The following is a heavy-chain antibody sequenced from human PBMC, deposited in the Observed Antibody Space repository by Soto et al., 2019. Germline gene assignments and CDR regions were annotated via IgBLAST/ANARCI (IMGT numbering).Heavy chain of an antibody. V-gene: IGHV4-59*01. CDR1: GGSIGSYY. CDR3: ARDLAGFDY. Sequence: SETLPLTCTVSGGSIGSYYWSWIRQPPGKGLEWIGYIYYSGSTNYNPSLKSRVTISVDTSKNQFSLKLSSVTAADTAVYYCARDLAGFDYWGQRTLVTVSS. J-gene: IGHJ4*02. CDR2: IYYSGST.